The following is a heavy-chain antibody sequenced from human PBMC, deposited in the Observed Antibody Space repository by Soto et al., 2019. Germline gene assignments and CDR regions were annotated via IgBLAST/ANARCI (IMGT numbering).Heavy chain of an antibody. J-gene: IGHJ4*02. CDR1: GFTFSTYG. CDR3: ATDHFPYCTKGVCPLDY. Sequence: QVKLVESGGGVVQPGRSLRLSCAASGFTFSTYGMHWVRQAPGKGLEWVAVISYDGSIKYYADSVKGRFTISRDNSKNTLYLQMNSLGAEDTSVYYCATDHFPYCTKGVCPLDYWGQGTLVTVSS. D-gene: IGHD2-8*01. CDR2: ISYDGSIK. V-gene: IGHV3-30*03.